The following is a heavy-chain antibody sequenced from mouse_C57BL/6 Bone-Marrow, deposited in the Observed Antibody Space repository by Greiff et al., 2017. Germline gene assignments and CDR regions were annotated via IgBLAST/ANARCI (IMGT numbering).Heavy chain of an antibody. CDR1: GYTFTSYT. J-gene: IGHJ4*01. CDR3: ARRGYGTPYYAMDY. D-gene: IGHD1-1*01. CDR2: INPSSGYT. V-gene: IGHV1-4*01. Sequence: QVQLQQSGAELARPGASVKMSCKASGYTFTSYTMHWVKQRPGQGLEWIGYINPSSGYTKYNQKFKDKATLTADKSSSTAYMQLSSLTSEDSAVXYCARRGYGTPYYAMDYWGQGTSVTVSS.